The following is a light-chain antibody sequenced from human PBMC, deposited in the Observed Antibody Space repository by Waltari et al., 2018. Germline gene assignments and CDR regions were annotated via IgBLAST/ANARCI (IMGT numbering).Light chain of an antibody. CDR2: EGN. V-gene: IGLV2-23*03. CDR1: SSAVDSYNL. J-gene: IGLJ2*01. Sequence: QSALTQPASVSGSPGQSITISCRGSSSAVDSYNLVSWYQQPPGKVPKLILYEGNKRPSGVSNRFSGSKSGDTASLTISGLQAEDEAAYYCCSYVTSRTFVFGGGTKVSVL. CDR3: CSYVTSRTFV.